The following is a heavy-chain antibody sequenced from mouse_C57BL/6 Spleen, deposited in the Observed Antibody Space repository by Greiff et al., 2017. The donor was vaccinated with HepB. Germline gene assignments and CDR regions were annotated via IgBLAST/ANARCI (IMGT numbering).Heavy chain of an antibody. V-gene: IGHV1-26*01. CDR3: ARSRQLRLLSY. J-gene: IGHJ2*01. D-gene: IGHD3-2*02. CDR1: GYTFTDYY. CDR2: INPNNGGT. Sequence: EVQLQQSGPELVKPGASVKISCKASGYTFTDYYMNWVKQSHGKSLEWIGDINPNNGGTSYNQKFKGKATLTVDKSSSTAYMELRSLTSEDSAVYYCARSRQLRLLSYWGQGTTLTVSS.